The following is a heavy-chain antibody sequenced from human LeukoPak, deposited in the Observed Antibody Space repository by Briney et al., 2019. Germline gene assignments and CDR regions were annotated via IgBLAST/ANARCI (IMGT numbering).Heavy chain of an antibody. CDR3: ARGSGQYSSIPTDWFDP. Sequence: GSSVKVSCKASGGTFSSYAISWVRQAPGQGLEWMGGIIPIFGTANYAQKFQGRVTITADESTSTAYMELSSLRSEDTAVYYCARGSGQYSSIPTDWFDPWGQGTLVTVSS. CDR2: IIPIFGTA. J-gene: IGHJ5*02. D-gene: IGHD6-13*01. V-gene: IGHV1-69*01. CDR1: GGTFSSYA.